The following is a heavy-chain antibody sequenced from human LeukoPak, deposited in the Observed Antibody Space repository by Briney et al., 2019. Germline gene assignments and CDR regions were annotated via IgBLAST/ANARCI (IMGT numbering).Heavy chain of an antibody. J-gene: IGHJ3*02. CDR2: IRSKVYGGTT. Sequence: GRSLRLSCTASGFTFGDYAMSWVRQAPGKGLEWVGFIRSKVYGGTTEYAASVKVRFTISRDDSKSIAYLQTTSLKTEDAGVYYCTRFTIVGVVDAFDIWGQGTMVTVSS. CDR3: TRFTIVGVVDAFDI. D-gene: IGHD3-3*01. V-gene: IGHV3-49*04. CDR1: GFTFGDYA.